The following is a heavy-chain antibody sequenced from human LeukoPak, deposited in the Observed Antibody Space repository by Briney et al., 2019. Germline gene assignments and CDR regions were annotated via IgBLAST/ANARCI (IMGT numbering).Heavy chain of an antibody. J-gene: IGHJ4*02. CDR3: ARAVAGGTAADY. Sequence: QPGGSLRLSCAASGFTFSSYAMTWVRQAPGKGLEWVSVIRSNSGSTFYVDSVKGRFTISRDNSKNRLYLQMNSLRAEDSALYYCARAVAGGTAADYWGQGTLVTVSS. CDR2: IRSNSGST. V-gene: IGHV3-23*01. CDR1: GFTFSSYA. D-gene: IGHD6-19*01.